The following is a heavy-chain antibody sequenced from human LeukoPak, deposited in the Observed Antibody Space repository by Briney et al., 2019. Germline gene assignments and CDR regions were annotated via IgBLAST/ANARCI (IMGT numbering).Heavy chain of an antibody. CDR3: TSQYCSSTSCWDWFDP. D-gene: IGHD2-2*01. CDR1: GFTFSSYA. J-gene: IGHJ5*02. V-gene: IGHV3-23*01. CDR2: ISGSGGST. Sequence: GGSLRLSCAASGFTFSSYAMSWVRQAPGKGLEWVSAISGSGGSTYYADSVKGRFTISRDNSKNTLYLQMNSLKTEDTAVYYCTSQYCSSTSCWDWFDPWGQGTLVTVSS.